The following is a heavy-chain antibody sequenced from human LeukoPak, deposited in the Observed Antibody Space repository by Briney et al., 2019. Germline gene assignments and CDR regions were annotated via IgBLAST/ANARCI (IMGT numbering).Heavy chain of an antibody. D-gene: IGHD2-2*01. CDR1: GGSISSSSYY. V-gene: IGHV4-39*07. CDR3: ARTLGSCSSTSCWYSFDS. CDR2: IYYSGST. J-gene: IGHJ4*02. Sequence: PSETLSLTCTVSGGSISSSSYYWGWIRQPPGKGLEWIGSIYYSGSTYYNPSLKSRVTISVDTSTNQFSLNLRSVNAADTAAYYCARTLGSCSSTSCWYSFDSWGQGTQVAVSS.